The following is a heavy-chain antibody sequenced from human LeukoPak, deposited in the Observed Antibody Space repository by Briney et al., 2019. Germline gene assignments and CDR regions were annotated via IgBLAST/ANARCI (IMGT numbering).Heavy chain of an antibody. Sequence: SVKVSCKASGGTFSSYAISWVRQAPGQGLEWMGRIIPILGIANYAQKFQGRVTITADKSTSTAYMELSSLRSEDTAVYYCASQGGGFVAVAVYNWFDPWGQGTLVTVSS. V-gene: IGHV1-69*04. CDR2: IIPILGIA. CDR1: GGTFSSYA. J-gene: IGHJ5*02. D-gene: IGHD6-19*01. CDR3: ASQGGGFVAVAVYNWFDP.